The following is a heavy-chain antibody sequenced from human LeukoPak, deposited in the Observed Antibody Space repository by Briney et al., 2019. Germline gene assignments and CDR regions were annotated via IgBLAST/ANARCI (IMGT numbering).Heavy chain of an antibody. V-gene: IGHV3-21*01. D-gene: IGHD6-19*01. J-gene: IGHJ4*02. CDR2: ISGGSSYI. CDR1: GFTYSDHI. Sequence: PGGSLRLSCTAYGFTYSDHIMNWVRQAPGKGLEWVSSISGGSSYIYYADSMKGRFTISRDNAKNSLFLQMNSLRAEDTAVYYCASDAVAETDIDYWGQGTLVTVSS. CDR3: ASDAVAETDIDY.